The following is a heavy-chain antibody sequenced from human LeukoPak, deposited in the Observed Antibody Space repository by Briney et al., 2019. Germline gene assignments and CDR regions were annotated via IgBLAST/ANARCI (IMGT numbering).Heavy chain of an antibody. D-gene: IGHD1-7*01. Sequence: GGSLRLSCAASGFTISSYEMNWVRQAPGKGLESVSHISSSGSTIWYADSVKGRFTISRDNAKNSLYLQMNSLRAEDTAVYYCARVELAPYYYYMDVWGKGTTVTVSS. V-gene: IGHV3-48*03. J-gene: IGHJ6*03. CDR3: ARVELAPYYYYMDV. CDR2: ISSSGSTI. CDR1: GFTISSYE.